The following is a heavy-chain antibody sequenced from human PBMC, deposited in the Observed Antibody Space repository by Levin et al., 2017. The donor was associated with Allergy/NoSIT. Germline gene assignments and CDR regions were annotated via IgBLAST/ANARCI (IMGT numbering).Heavy chain of an antibody. Sequence: GESLKISCAASGFTFSDYFMTWIRQSPGKGLEWLSFISSSSSFTNYADPVKGRFTTSRDNAKKSLFLQMNSLRAEDSAVYYCATRGGGSGSHAFDIWGQGTMVTVSS. CDR1: GFTFSDYF. CDR2: ISSSSSFT. V-gene: IGHV3-11*03. CDR3: ATRGGGSGSHAFDI. J-gene: IGHJ3*02. D-gene: IGHD2-15*01.